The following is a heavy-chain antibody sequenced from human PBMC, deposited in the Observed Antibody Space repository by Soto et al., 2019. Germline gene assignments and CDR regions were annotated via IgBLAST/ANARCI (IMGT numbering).Heavy chain of an antibody. CDR1: GFTLSGRS. CDR2: IDNAGTDS. CDR3: ARGWFGPDV. V-gene: IGHV3-74*01. J-gene: IGHJ6*04. D-gene: IGHD3-10*01. Sequence: EVQLVESGGGLVQPGGSLRLSCAASGFTLSGRSMHWVRQAPGKGLVWVSGIDNAGTDSTYADSVKGRFTSSRDNAKNMLYLRRTCRGVVDTAVYYCARGWFGPDVWGKGTTVTVSS.